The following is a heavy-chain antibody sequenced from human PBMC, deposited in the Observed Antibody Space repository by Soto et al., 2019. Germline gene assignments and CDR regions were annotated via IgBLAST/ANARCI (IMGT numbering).Heavy chain of an antibody. CDR1: GFTFSSYG. J-gene: IGHJ6*03. D-gene: IGHD2-21*02. CDR2: IWYDGSNK. CDR3: ARAPGCGGDCSNYYYYMDV. Sequence: GESLKISCAASGFTFSSYGMHWVRQAPGKGLEWVAVIWYDGSNKYYADSVKGRFTISRDNSKNTLYLQMNSLRAEDTAVYYCARAPGCGGDCSNYYYYMDVWGKGTTVTVSS. V-gene: IGHV3-33*01.